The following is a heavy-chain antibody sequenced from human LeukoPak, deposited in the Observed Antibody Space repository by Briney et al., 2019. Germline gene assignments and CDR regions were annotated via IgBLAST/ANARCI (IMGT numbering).Heavy chain of an antibody. CDR3: ARSNEGYIDY. Sequence: SQTLSLTCAISGDSVSNNSAAWNWIRQSPSRGLEWLGRTYFRSEWYNDYAASVKSRITINPDTSKNQFSLQVRSVTPEDTAVYYCARSNEGYIDYWGQGTLVTVSS. J-gene: IGHJ4*02. CDR1: GDSVSNNSAA. V-gene: IGHV6-1*01. D-gene: IGHD2-2*02. CDR2: TYFRSEWYN.